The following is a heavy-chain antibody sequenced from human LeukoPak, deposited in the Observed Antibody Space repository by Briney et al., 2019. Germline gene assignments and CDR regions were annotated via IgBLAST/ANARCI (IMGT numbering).Heavy chain of an antibody. J-gene: IGHJ4*02. CDR1: GGSISSYY. Sequence: SETLSLTCTVSGGSISSYYWSWIRQPPGKGLEWIGYIYYSGSTNYNPSLKSRVTMSVDTSQNQFSLMLSSVTAADTAFYYCARAGLTLSSGRDCFANYFDYWGRGTLVTVSS. V-gene: IGHV4-59*01. D-gene: IGHD2-21*02. CDR3: ARAGLTLSSGRDCFANYFDY. CDR2: IYYSGST.